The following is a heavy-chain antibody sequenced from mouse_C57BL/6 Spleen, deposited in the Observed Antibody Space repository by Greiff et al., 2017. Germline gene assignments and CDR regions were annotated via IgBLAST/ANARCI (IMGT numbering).Heavy chain of an antibody. V-gene: IGHV1-5*01. CDR2: ISPGNSDT. CDR1: RYTFTLYC. J-gene: IGHJ2*01. Sequence: VQLQQSVTLLARPGASVKMSCTTSRYTFTLYCMHRVKQRPGQGLEWIGAISPGNSDTSYNQKFQGKAKLTAVTSASTAYMELSSLTNEDSAVYYCTRRDYGSSPLYYWGEVTTLRASS. CDR3: TRRDYGSSPLYY. D-gene: IGHD1-1*01.